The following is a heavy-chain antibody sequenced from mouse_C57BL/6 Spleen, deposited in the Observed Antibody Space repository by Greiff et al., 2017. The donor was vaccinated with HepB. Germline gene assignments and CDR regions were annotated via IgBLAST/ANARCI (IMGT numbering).Heavy chain of an antibody. CDR3: ARSGVITYWYFDV. CDR1: GYTFTSYW. Sequence: QVQLQQPGAELVKPGASVKLSCTASGYTFTSYWLHWVKQRPGRGLEWIGRIDPNSGGTKYNAKFKSKATLTVDTTSSTAYMQLSSLTSEDSAVYYGARSGVITYWYFDVWGTGTTVTVAA. CDR2: IDPNSGGT. D-gene: IGHD1-1*01. V-gene: IGHV1-72*01. J-gene: IGHJ1*03.